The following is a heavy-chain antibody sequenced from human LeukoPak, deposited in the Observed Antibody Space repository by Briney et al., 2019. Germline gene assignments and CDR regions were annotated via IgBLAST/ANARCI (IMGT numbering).Heavy chain of an antibody. J-gene: IGHJ4*02. CDR2: ISSSSSSI. V-gene: IGHV3-48*01. D-gene: IGHD3-22*01. CDR1: GFTFSSYE. CDR3: ARVTPGYYDSSGYPFDY. Sequence: GGSLRLSCAASGFTFSSYEMNWVRRAPGKGLEWVSYISSSSSSIYYADSVKGRFTISRDNAKNSLYLQMNSLRAEDTAVYYCARVTPGYYDSSGYPFDYWGQGTLVTVSS.